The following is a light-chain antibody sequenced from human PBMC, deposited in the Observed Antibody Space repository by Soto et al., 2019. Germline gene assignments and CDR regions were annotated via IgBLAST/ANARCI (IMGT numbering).Light chain of an antibody. V-gene: IGKV1-12*01. Sequence: DIQMTQSPSSVSASVGDRVTITCRASQGIGDRLAWYQQRPGKVPQLVVYFASTLPSGVPSRFSASGSGAELILTITPLQAEDFATYYWLHTFSFPRTFGQGTKVEVK. CDR2: FAS. CDR3: LHTFSFPRT. CDR1: QGIGDR. J-gene: IGKJ1*01.